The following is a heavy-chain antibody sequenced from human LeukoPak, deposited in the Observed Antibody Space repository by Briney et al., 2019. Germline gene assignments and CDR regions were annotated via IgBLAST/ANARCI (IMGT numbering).Heavy chain of an antibody. D-gene: IGHD6-13*01. CDR2: INPNSGGT. CDR3: ARDKVAAAGLQADDYYYYYMDV. V-gene: IGHV1-2*02. CDR1: GYTFTGYY. Sequence: ASVKVSCKASGYTFTGYYLHWVRQAPRQGLEWMGWINPNSGGTNYAQKFQGRVTVTRDTSIRTAYMELSRLRSDDTAIYYCARDKVAAAGLQADDYYYYYMDVWGKGTTVTVSS. J-gene: IGHJ6*03.